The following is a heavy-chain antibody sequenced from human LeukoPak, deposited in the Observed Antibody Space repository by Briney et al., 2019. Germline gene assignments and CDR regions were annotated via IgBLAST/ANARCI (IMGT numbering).Heavy chain of an antibody. CDR1: GGSINSYY. CDR2: IYTTGST. D-gene: IGHD3-22*01. J-gene: IGHJ4*02. Sequence: PSETLSLTCTVSGGSINSYYWSWVRQPAGMGLEWIGRIYTTGSTNYNPSLKSRVTMSVDTSKNQFSLNLSSVTAVDTAVYYCARDPIHYFDPSDHNFWGQGTLVTVSS. CDR3: ARDPIHYFDPSDHNF. V-gene: IGHV4-4*07.